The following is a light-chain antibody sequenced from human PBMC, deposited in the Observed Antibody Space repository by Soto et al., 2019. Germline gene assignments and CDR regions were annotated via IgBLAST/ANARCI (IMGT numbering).Light chain of an antibody. V-gene: IGKV1-5*01. Sequence: DIQMTQSPSTLSASLGDRVTITSRASQSISSWLAWYQQKPGKAPKLLIYDASSLESGVPSRFSGSGSGTEFTLTISSLQPDDFATYYCQQYNSYSWTFGQGTKVDIK. J-gene: IGKJ1*01. CDR2: DAS. CDR3: QQYNSYSWT. CDR1: QSISSW.